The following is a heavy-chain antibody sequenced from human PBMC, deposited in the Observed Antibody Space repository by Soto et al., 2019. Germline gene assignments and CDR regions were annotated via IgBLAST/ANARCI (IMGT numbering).Heavy chain of an antibody. V-gene: IGHV4-30-4*01. D-gene: IGHD5-18*01. J-gene: IGHJ4*02. CDR3: ASALYSYGHGCFDY. CDR2: IYYSGST. CDR1: GGSISSGDYY. Sequence: SETLSLTCTVSGGSISSGDYYWSWIRQPPGKGLEWIGYIYYSGSTYYNPSLKSRVTIPVDTSKNQFSLKLSSVTAADTAVYYCASALYSYGHGCFDYWGQGTLVTVSS.